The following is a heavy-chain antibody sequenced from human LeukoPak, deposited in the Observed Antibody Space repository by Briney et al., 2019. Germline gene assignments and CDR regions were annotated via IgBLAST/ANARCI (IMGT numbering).Heavy chain of an antibody. Sequence: SETLSLTCTVSGGSISSYYWSWIRQPPGKGLEWIGYIYYSGSTNYNPSLKSRVTISVDTSKNQFSLKLSSVTAADTAVYYCARHYGGNSGAFDPWGQGTLVTVSS. CDR1: GGSISSYY. D-gene: IGHD4-23*01. CDR3: ARHYGGNSGAFDP. J-gene: IGHJ5*02. V-gene: IGHV4-59*08. CDR2: IYYSGST.